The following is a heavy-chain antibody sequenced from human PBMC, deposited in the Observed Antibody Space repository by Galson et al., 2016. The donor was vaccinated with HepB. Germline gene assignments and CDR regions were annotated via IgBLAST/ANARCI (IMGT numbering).Heavy chain of an antibody. CDR2: INGGGGFT. CDR1: GFTFTSYA. CDR3: ARSTRGYHD. D-gene: IGHD3-22*01. J-gene: IGHJ4*02. Sequence: SLRLSCAASGFTFTSYAMSWVRQAPGKGLEWVSAINGGGGFTYYADSVKGRFTISRDNSKNTVYLQMNSLRAEDTAVYYCARSTRGYHDWGQGTLVTVSS. V-gene: IGHV3-23*01.